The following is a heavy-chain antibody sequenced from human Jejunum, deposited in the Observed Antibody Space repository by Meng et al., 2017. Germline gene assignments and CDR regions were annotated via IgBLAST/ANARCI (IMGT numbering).Heavy chain of an antibody. CDR1: GGSISDYY. CDR2: INDSGST. J-gene: IGHJ4*02. D-gene: IGHD4-11*01. Sequence: QVKLQQWGAGLLKPSETLSLTCAVYGGSISDYYWPWNRQPPGKGLEWIGEINDSGSTNYNPSLKSRVTISVDTSKSQFYLRVSSVTAADTAVYYCARGNEYSNYGADFWGQGTLVTVSS. CDR3: ARGNEYSNYGADF. V-gene: IGHV4-34*01.